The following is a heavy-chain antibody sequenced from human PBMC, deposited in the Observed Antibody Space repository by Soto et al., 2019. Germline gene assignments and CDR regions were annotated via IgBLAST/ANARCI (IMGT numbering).Heavy chain of an antibody. Sequence: QVQLVESGGGVVQPGRSLRLSCAASGFTFSSYAMHWVRQAPGKGLEWVAVISYDGSNKYYADSVKGRFTISRDNSKNTLYMQMNSLRAEDTAVYYCARDLNQLWPQYYYYYGMDVWGQGTTVTGS. CDR2: ISYDGSNK. CDR1: GFTFSSYA. D-gene: IGHD5-18*01. CDR3: ARDLNQLWPQYYYYYGMDV. V-gene: IGHV3-30-3*01. J-gene: IGHJ6*02.